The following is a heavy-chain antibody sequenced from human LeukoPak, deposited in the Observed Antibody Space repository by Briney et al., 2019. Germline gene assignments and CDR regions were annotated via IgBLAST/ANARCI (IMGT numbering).Heavy chain of an antibody. CDR2: IYTSGST. J-gene: IGHJ5*02. V-gene: IGHV4-4*07. CDR1: GGSISSYY. CDR3: ARDRGGSGWQTFDP. D-gene: IGHD6-19*01. Sequence: SETLSLTCTVSGGSISSYYWSWIRQPAGKGLEWIGRIYTSGSTNYNPSLKSRVTMSVDTSKNQFSLKLRSVTAADTAVYYCARDRGGSGWQTFDPWGQGTLVTVSS.